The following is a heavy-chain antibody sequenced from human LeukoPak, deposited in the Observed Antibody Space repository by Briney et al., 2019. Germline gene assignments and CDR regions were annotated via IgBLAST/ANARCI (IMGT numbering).Heavy chain of an antibody. CDR2: IIPILGIA. J-gene: IGHJ4*02. Sequence: GASVKVSCKASGGTFSSYAISWVRQAPGQGLEWMGRIIPILGIANYAQKFQGRVTITADKSTSTAYMELSSLRSEDTAVYYCAKQFRGGAIDYWGQGTLVTVSS. D-gene: IGHD3-16*01. CDR1: GGTFSSYA. V-gene: IGHV1-69*04. CDR3: AKQFRGGAIDY.